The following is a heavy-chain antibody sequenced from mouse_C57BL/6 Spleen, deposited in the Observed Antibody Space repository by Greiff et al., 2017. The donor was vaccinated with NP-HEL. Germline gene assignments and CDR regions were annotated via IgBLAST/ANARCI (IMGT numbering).Heavy chain of an antibody. CDR3: ARGATVVAPYYAMDY. D-gene: IGHD1-1*01. J-gene: IGHJ4*01. CDR2: ISSGSSTI. Sequence: EVQRVESGGGLVKPGGSLKLSCAASGFTFSDYGMHWVRQAPEKGLEWVAYISSGSSTIYYADTVKGRFTISRDNAKNTLFLQMTSLRSEDTAMYYCARGATVVAPYYAMDYWGQGTSVTVSS. V-gene: IGHV5-17*01. CDR1: GFTFSDYG.